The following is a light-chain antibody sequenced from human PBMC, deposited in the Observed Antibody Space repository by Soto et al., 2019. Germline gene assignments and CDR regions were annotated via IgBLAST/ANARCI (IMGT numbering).Light chain of an antibody. CDR2: AAS. Sequence: DIQMTQSPSSVSASVGDRVTITCRASQAISTWLAWYQQKPGQALKLLIYAASNLQTGVPSMFSGSGSGTEFTLSISSLQPEDFATYCCQQANSFPRRFGQGTKGEIK. CDR3: QQANSFPRR. V-gene: IGKV1D-12*01. J-gene: IGKJ1*01. CDR1: QAISTW.